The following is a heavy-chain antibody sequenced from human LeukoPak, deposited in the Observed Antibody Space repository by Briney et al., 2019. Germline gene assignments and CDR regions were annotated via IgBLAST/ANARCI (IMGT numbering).Heavy chain of an antibody. Sequence: SETLSLTCPVSGGSISSSSYYWGWIRQPPGKGLEWIVSIYYSGSTYHNSSLKSRVTISVDTSKNQFSLKLRPVTAADTAVYYCARVLLYSYGYIDYWGQGTLVTVSS. CDR2: IYYSGST. J-gene: IGHJ4*02. D-gene: IGHD5-18*01. CDR1: GGSISSSSYY. V-gene: IGHV4-39*07. CDR3: ARVLLYSYGYIDY.